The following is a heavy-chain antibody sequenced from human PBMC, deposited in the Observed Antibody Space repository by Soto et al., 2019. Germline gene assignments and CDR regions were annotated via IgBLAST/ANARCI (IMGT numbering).Heavy chain of an antibody. CDR2: IIPIFGPA. CDR1: GGTFSRHA. D-gene: IGHD3-22*01. Sequence: QVQLVQSGAEVRKPGSSVKVSCKASGGTFSRHAISWVRQAPGQGLEWMGGIIPIFGPANHAQKCQGRVTIIADEATSTVYMELRRLRSEDTDMYYCARGWGYDSNDYYYAYWGQGTLVIVSS. CDR3: ARGWGYDSNDYYYAY. V-gene: IGHV1-69*01. J-gene: IGHJ4*02.